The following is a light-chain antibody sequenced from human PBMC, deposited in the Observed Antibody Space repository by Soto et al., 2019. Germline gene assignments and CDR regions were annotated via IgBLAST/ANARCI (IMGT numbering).Light chain of an antibody. CDR1: QSVTTSY. CDR3: QQYESSFRT. CDR2: STS. Sequence: EIVLTQSPGTLSLSPGERATLSCRASQSVTTSYLAWYQQKPGQAPRLLIYSTSSRATGIPDRFSGSGSGTDFTLTISRLEPEDFAVYYCQQYESSFRTFGQGTKVEIK. J-gene: IGKJ1*01. V-gene: IGKV3-20*01.